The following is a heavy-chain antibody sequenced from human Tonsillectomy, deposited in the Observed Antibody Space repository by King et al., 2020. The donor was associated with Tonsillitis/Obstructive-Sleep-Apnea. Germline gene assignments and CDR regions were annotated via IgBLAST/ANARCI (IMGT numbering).Heavy chain of an antibody. D-gene: IGHD2-15*01. J-gene: IGHJ6*03. CDR2: INTNTGNP. CDR3: ARDSKDLDYYYYYMDV. Sequence: LVQSGSELRKPGASVKVSCKASGYTFTSFGMNWVRQAPGQGLEWMGWINTNTGNPTYAQGFTGRFVFSLDTSVSTAYLQISSLKAEDTAVYFCARDSKDLDYYYYYMDVWGKGTTVTVSS. CDR1: GYTFTSFG. V-gene: IGHV7-4-1*02.